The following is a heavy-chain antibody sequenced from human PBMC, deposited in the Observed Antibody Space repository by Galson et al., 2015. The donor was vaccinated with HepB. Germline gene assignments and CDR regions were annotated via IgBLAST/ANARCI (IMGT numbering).Heavy chain of an antibody. J-gene: IGHJ4*02. D-gene: IGHD3-22*01. CDR3: AKLTYNYDSSGYYYPPG. CDR2: ISGNGGST. V-gene: IGHV3-23*01. CDR1: GFTFSTYA. Sequence: SLRLSCAASGFTFSTYAMSWVRQAPGKGLEWVSAISGNGGSTYYADSVKGRFTISRDNSKNTLYLQMNSLRAEDTAVYYCAKLTYNYDSSGYYYPPGWGQGTLVTVSS.